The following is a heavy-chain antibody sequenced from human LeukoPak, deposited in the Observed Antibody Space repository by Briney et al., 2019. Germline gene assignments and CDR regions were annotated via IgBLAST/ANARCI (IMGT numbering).Heavy chain of an antibody. V-gene: IGHV3-30*02. CDR1: GFTLSSYG. CDR2: MKYDGSNT. J-gene: IGHJ4*02. CDR3: AKYYGSDY. D-gene: IGHD3-10*01. Sequence: PGGSLRLSCVGSGFTLSSYGMHWVRQAPGKGLEWVAFMKYDGSNTYYGDSVRGRFTISRDNSKNTLYLQMNSLRAEDTAVYYCAKYYGSDYWGQGTPVTVSS.